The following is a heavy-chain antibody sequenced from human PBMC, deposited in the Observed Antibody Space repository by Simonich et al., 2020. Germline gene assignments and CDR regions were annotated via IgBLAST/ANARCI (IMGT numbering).Heavy chain of an antibody. V-gene: IGHV1-8*03. CDR3: ARARYCSSTSCYNWFDP. J-gene: IGHJ5*02. CDR2: RNPNSGNT. Sequence: QVQLVQSGAEVKKPGASVKVSCKASGYTFTSYDINWVRQATGQGLERMGWRNPNSGNTGYAQKFQGRVTITRNTSISTAYMELSSLRSEDTAVYYCARARYCSSTSCYNWFDPWGQGTLVTVSS. D-gene: IGHD2-2*01. CDR1: GYTFTSYD.